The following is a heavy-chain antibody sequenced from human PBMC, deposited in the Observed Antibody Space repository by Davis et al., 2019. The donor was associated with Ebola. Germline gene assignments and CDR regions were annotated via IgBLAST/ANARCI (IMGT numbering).Heavy chain of an antibody. CDR3: ARDKGRRGAFDI. D-gene: IGHD3-10*01. CDR2: ISGSGGST. Sequence: GESLKISCAASGFTFSSYAMSWVRQAPGKGLEWVSAISGSGGSTYYADSVKGRFTISRDNSKNTLYLQMNSLRAEDTAVYYCARDKGRRGAFDIWGQGTMVTVSS. V-gene: IGHV3-23*01. J-gene: IGHJ3*02. CDR1: GFTFSSYA.